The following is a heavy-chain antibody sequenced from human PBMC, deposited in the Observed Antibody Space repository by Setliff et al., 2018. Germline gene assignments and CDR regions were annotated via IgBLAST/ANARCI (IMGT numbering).Heavy chain of an antibody. D-gene: IGHD6-19*01. V-gene: IGHV4-4*07. J-gene: IGHJ6*03. CDR1: GGSISSYY. CDR2: IYIGGSA. Sequence: LSLTCTVSGGSISSYYWSWIRQPAGKGLEWIGHIYIGGSANYNPSLKSRVTMSIDTSKNQFSLKLSSVTAADMAVYYCAREQWLDPPGYYYMDVWAKGTTVTVSS. CDR3: AREQWLDPPGYYYMDV.